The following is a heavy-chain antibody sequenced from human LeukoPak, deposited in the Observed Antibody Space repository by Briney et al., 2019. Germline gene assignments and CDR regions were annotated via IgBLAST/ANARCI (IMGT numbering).Heavy chain of an antibody. J-gene: IGHJ4*02. CDR3: ARDVRYCSSTSCSYYFDY. Sequence: PGGSLRLSCAASGLTFSSYEMNWVRQAPGKGLEWVSYISSSGSTIYYADSVKGRFTISRDNAKNSLYLQMNSLRAEDTAVYYCARDVRYCSSTSCSYYFDYWGQGTLVTVYS. V-gene: IGHV3-48*03. D-gene: IGHD2-2*01. CDR2: ISSSGSTI. CDR1: GLTFSSYE.